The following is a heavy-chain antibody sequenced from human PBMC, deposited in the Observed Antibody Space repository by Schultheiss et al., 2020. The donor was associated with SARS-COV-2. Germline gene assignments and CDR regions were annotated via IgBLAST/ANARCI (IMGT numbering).Heavy chain of an antibody. J-gene: IGHJ6*02. V-gene: IGHV3-33*08. CDR2: IWYDGSNK. Sequence: GGSLRLSCAASGFTFSSYSMNWVRQAPGKGLEWVAVIWYDGSNKYYADSVKGRFTISRDNSKNTLYLQMNSLRAEDTAVYYCARDLRATYCSSTSCYAYYYGMDVWGQGTTVTVSS. CDR3: ARDLRATYCSSTSCYAYYYGMDV. CDR1: GFTFSSYS. D-gene: IGHD2-2*01.